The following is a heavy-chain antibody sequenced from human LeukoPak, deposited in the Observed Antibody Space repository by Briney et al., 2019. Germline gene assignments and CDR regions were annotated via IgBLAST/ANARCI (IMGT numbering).Heavy chain of an antibody. V-gene: IGHV4-34*01. CDR1: GGSFSGYY. CDR2: INHSGST. Sequence: SETLSLTCAVYGGSFSGYYWSWIRQPPGKGLEWIGEINHSGSTNYNPSLKSRVTISVDTSRNQFSLKLSSVTAADTAVYYCARRKVSYYYGSGTYMDVWGKGNTVTVSS. J-gene: IGHJ6*03. D-gene: IGHD3-10*01. CDR3: ARRKVSYYYGSGTYMDV.